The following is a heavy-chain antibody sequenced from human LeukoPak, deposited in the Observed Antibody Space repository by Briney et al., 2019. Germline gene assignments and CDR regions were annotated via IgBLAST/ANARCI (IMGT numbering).Heavy chain of an antibody. V-gene: IGHV1-18*01. CDR3: AREGPYYYDSSGYAYYYYGMDV. CDR2: ISAYNGHT. D-gene: IGHD3-22*01. CDR1: GYTFTSYG. J-gene: IGHJ6*02. Sequence: ASVKVSCKASGYTFTSYGISWVRQAPGQGLEWMGWISAYNGHTNYAQKLQGRVTMTTDTSTSTAYMELRSLRSDDTAVYYCAREGPYYYDSSGYAYYYYGMDVWGQGTTVTVSS.